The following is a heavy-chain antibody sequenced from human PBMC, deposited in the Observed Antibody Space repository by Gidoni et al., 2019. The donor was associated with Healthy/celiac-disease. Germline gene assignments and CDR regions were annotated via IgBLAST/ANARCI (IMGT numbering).Heavy chain of an antibody. D-gene: IGHD3-9*01. V-gene: IGHV4-34*01. J-gene: IGHJ3*02. CDR2: INHSGST. CDR1: GGSFSGYY. CDR3: AREGGYDILTGPTDAFDI. Sequence: QVQLQQWGAGLLKPSETLSLTCAVYGGSFSGYYWSWIRQPPGKGLEWIGEINHSGSTNYNPSLKSRVTISVDTSKNQFSLKLSSVTAADTAVYYCAREGGYDILTGPTDAFDIWGQGTMVTVSS.